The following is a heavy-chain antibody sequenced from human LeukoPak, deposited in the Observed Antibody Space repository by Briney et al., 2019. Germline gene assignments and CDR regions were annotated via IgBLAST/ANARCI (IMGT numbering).Heavy chain of an antibody. D-gene: IGHD3-22*01. J-gene: IGHJ6*02. CDR3: AKLPRADYYDSSGFWYYYGMDV. Sequence: SETLSLTCSVSGGSITGHYWSWIRQPPGKGLEWIGYIYYTGTTKYNPSLENRVTISVDTSKNQFSLKLSSVTAADTAVYYCAKLPRADYYDSSGFWYYYGMDVWGQGTTVTVSS. CDR1: GGSITGHY. V-gene: IGHV4-59*11. CDR2: IYYTGTT.